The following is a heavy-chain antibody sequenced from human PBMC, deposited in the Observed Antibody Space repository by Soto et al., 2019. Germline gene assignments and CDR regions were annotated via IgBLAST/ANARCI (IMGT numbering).Heavy chain of an antibody. CDR1: GFTFSDYY. D-gene: IGHD2-2*01. J-gene: IGHJ4*02. CDR2: IHSSGTTL. V-gene: IGHV3-11*01. Sequence: GGSLRLSCVASGFTFSDYYMSWVRQAPGKGLEWVSYIHSSGTTLYYADSVKGRFTISRDNAKNSLYLQMNSLRAEDTAVYYCARDPDTSSKIDYWGQGTLVTVSS. CDR3: ARDPDTSSKIDY.